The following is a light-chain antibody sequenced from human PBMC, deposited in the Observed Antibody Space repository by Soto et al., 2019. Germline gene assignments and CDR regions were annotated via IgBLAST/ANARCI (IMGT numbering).Light chain of an antibody. Sequence: EIVMTQSPATRSLSPGERATLSCRASQSVSSYLAWYQQKPGQAPRLLIYDASKRATGIPARFSGSGSGTDFTLTISSLEPEDFAVYYCQQRRNWQVTFGQGTRLEIK. CDR1: QSVSSY. J-gene: IGKJ5*01. V-gene: IGKV3-11*01. CDR3: QQRRNWQVT. CDR2: DAS.